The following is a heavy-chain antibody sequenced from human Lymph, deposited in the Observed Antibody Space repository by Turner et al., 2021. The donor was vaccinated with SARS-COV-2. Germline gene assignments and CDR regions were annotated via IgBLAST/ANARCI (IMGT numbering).Heavy chain of an antibody. CDR1: GFTFRRYS. CDR3: AGQAVAGNSLGYYYYGMDV. Sequence: EVQLVESGGGLVKPGGSLRLSCASSGFTFRRYSMHWVCQAPGKGLEWVSSISSSSTYIYYADSVKGRFTISRDNAKNSLYLQMNSLRAEDTAVYYCAGQAVAGNSLGYYYYGMDVWGQGTTVTVSS. J-gene: IGHJ6*02. V-gene: IGHV3-21*01. D-gene: IGHD6-19*01. CDR2: ISSSSTYI.